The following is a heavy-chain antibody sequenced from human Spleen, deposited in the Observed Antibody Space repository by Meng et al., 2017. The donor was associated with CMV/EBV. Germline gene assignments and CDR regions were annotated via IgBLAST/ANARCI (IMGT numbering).Heavy chain of an antibody. CDR2: ISSSGRAV. CDR3: NPAAGNLAFDI. CDR1: GFTFSSYT. D-gene: IGHD6-13*01. J-gene: IGHJ3*02. V-gene: IGHV3-48*04. Sequence: GESLKISCTASGFTFSSYTMNWVRQPPGKGLEWVSYISSSGRAVHYADSLRGRFTVSRDNAKNSLYLQMNSLRADDTAVYYCNPAAGNLAFDIWGQGTMVTVSS.